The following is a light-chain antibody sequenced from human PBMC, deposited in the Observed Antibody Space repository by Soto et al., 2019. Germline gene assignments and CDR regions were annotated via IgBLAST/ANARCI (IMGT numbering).Light chain of an antibody. CDR3: KQCNKWPPGT. J-gene: IGKJ4*01. Sequence: ESVLTQSPATLSLSPGERATLSCRASPSVSNSLAWYQHKPGQAPRLLIYDASNRATGVPTRFSGSRSGADLTVTNSRLKPEDFAVYYCKQCNKWPPGTFGGGTRVEIK. V-gene: IGKV3-11*01. CDR2: DAS. CDR1: PSVSNS.